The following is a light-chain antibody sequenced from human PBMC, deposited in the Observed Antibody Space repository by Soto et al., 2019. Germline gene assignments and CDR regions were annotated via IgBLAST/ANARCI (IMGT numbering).Light chain of an antibody. CDR2: SNN. J-gene: IGLJ2*01. CDR3: AAGDDSLNGVV. V-gene: IGLV1-44*01. CDR1: SSNIGSNT. Sequence: QSVLTQPPSASGTPGQRVTISCSGSSSNIGSNTVNWYQQLPGTAPKLLIYSNNHRPSGVHDRFSGSTSGTSASLATSGLQSEDEDDYYCAAGDDSLNGVVFGGGTKLTVL.